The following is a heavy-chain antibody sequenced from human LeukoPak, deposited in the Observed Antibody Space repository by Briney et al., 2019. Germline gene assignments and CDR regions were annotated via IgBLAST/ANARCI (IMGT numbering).Heavy chain of an antibody. V-gene: IGHV4-59*08. CDR2: IYYSGST. Sequence: SETLSLTCAVYGGSISSYYWSWIRQPPGKGLEWIGYIYYSGSTNYNPSLKSRVTISVDTSKNQFSLKLSSVTAADTAVYYCARRPPVAGFDYWGQGTLVTVSS. D-gene: IGHD6-19*01. J-gene: IGHJ4*02. CDR1: GGSISSYY. CDR3: ARRPPVAGFDY.